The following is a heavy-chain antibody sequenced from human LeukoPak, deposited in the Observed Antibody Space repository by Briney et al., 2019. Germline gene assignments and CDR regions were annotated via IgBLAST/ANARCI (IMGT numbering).Heavy chain of an antibody. Sequence: GGSLRLSCAASGFTFSDHYMDWVRQAPGKGLEWVGRTRNKANSYTTEYAAFVKGRFTISRDDSKNSLYLQMNSLKTEDTAVYCCRTFLGSSSSDAFDIWGQGTMVTVSS. D-gene: IGHD6-13*01. CDR2: TRNKANSYTT. CDR3: RTFLGSSSSDAFDI. J-gene: IGHJ3*02. V-gene: IGHV3-72*01. CDR1: GFTFSDHY.